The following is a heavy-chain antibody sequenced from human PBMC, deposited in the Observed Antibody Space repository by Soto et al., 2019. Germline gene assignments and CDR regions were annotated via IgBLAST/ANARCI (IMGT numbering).Heavy chain of an antibody. CDR1: GFTFSSYA. J-gene: IGHJ4*02. CDR2: ISYDGSNK. D-gene: IGHD2-2*01. V-gene: IGHV3-30-3*01. CDR3: ARAPSSLSRFAY. Sequence: QVQLVEAGGGVVQPGRSLRLSCAASGFTFSSYAMHWVRQAPCKGLEWVAVISYDGSNKYYASSVKGRFTIPRDNSKTTLYLQMNSPRVEDTAVYYCARAPSSLSRFAYWGQGTLVTVSS.